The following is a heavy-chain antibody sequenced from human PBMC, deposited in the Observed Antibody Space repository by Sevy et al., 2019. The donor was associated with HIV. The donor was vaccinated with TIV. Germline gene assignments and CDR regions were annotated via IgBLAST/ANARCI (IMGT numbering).Heavy chain of an antibody. V-gene: IGHV3-33*01. CDR3: ARDAARVIVPTAGFDS. D-gene: IGHD1-1*01. Sequence: GSLRLSCVASGFTFRSFSMHWVRQAPGKGPEWVAAIWYDGRTERYADSVQGRFTISRDNSKKTLYLQMNSLRDEDTAIYYCARDAARVIVPTAGFDSWGQGTLVTVSS. CDR2: IWYDGRTE. CDR1: GFTFRSFS. J-gene: IGHJ5*01.